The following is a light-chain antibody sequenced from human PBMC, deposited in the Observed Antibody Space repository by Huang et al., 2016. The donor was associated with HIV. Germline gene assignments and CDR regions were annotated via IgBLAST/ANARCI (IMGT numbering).Light chain of an antibody. V-gene: IGKV3-11*01. CDR2: NTF. CDR3: QQRTNWPPRYT. J-gene: IGKJ2*01. Sequence: EIVLTQSPATLSLSPGERATLSCRAGQGESSYFAWYQQKPGQAPRLLIYNTFNRATGVPARFSGSGSGTGFTLTISRLEPEDFAVYYCQQRTNWPPRYTFGQGTKLEI. CDR1: QGESSY.